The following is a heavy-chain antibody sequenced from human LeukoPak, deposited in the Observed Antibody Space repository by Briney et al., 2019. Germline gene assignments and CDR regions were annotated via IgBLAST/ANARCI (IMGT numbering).Heavy chain of an antibody. CDR1: GYTFTGYY. D-gene: IGHD5-18*01. CDR3: ARGRTAMVKVGDWFDP. J-gene: IGHJ5*02. CDR2: INPNSGGT. V-gene: IGHV1-2*02. Sequence: ASVKVSCKASGYTFTGYYMHWVRQAPGQGLEWMGWINPNSGGTNYAQKFQGRVTMTRDTSISTAYMELSRLRSDDTAVYYCARGRTAMVKVGDWFDPWGQGTLVTVSS.